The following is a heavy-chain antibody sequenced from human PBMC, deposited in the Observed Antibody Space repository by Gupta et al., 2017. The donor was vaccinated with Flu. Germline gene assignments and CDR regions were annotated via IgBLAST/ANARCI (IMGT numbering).Heavy chain of an antibody. D-gene: IGHD6-13*01. CDR3: TTGQL. CDR1: DFPFTDAW. J-gene: IGHJ2*01. V-gene: IGHV3-15*05. CDR2: IKRHSDGGTS. Sequence: DGQVVECGGGLVKPGGDLRLTCRGSDFPFTDAWMSWVRQAPGKGLEFVALIKRHSDGGTSHYVESVEGRFTISREDSKDTAYLHMESLRIEDSARYFCTTGQLWGRGVQVTV.